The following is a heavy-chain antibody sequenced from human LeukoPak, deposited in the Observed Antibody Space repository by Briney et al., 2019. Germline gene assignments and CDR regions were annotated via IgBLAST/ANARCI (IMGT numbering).Heavy chain of an antibody. CDR3: ARQVSDYMDV. J-gene: IGHJ6*03. V-gene: IGHV4-38-2*02. CDR1: GYSINNNYY. CDR2: IYHSGTT. Sequence: PSETLSLTCTVSGYSINNNYYWDWIRQPPGKGLEWIASIYHSGTTYYNPALKSRVTISLDSSKNQFSLKLSSVTAADTAVYYCARQVSDYMDVWGKGTTVTISS.